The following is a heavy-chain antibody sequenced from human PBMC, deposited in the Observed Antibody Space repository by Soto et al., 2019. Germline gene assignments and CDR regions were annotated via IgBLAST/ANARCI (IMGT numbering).Heavy chain of an antibody. J-gene: IGHJ3*02. CDR2: IYYSGST. Sequence: PSETLSLTCPPRGVSIGSYYWSWIRQPPGKGLEWIGYIYYSGSTNYNPSLKSRVTISVDTSKNQFSLKLSSVTAADTAVYHCARRYGVAFDIWGQGTMVT. CDR3: ARRYGVAFDI. D-gene: IGHD3-10*01. V-gene: IGHV4-59*08. CDR1: GVSIGSYY.